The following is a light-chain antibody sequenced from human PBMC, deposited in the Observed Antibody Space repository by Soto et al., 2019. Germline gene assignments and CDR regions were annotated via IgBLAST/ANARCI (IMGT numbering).Light chain of an antibody. CDR1: QSLGSTF. Sequence: EILLTQSPGTLSLSPGDRATLSCRASQSLGSTFLAWYQQKSGQSPRLLIYGASDRATDVPDRFSGSGSGAEFTPTISRLEPEDFAVSFCQQYGRLPLSFGGGTKVEIK. CDR3: QQYGRLPLS. J-gene: IGKJ4*01. CDR2: GAS. V-gene: IGKV3-20*01.